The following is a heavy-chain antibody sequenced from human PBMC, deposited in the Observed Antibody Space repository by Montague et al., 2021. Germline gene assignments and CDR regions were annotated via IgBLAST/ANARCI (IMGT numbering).Heavy chain of an antibody. CDR3: ARGHQHQDFDWPQGLGY. CDR1: GVSFRGYY. Sequence: SETRSLTCAVSGVSFRGYYWTWIRQPPGKGLEWIGEINHSGSTDYNPSLESRVTISVDTSKNQFSLKLTSATAADTAVYFCARGHQHQDFDWPQGLGYWAQGTLVAVSS. D-gene: IGHD3-9*01. V-gene: IGHV4-34*01. J-gene: IGHJ4*02. CDR2: INHSGST.